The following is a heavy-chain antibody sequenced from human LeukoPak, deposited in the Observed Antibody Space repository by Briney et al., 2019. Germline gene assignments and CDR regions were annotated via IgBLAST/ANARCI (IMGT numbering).Heavy chain of an antibody. CDR2: ISGSGGSP. CDR3: AKDFGGSMTARRYLDY. CDR1: GFTFSSYA. J-gene: IGHJ4*02. V-gene: IGHV3-23*01. Sequence: GGSLRLSCAASGFTFSSYAMSWVRQAPGKGLEWVSAISGSGGSPYYADSVKGRFTISRDNSKNTLYLQMNSLRAEDTAIYYCAKDFGGSMTARRYLDYWGQGTLVTVSS. D-gene: IGHD6-6*01.